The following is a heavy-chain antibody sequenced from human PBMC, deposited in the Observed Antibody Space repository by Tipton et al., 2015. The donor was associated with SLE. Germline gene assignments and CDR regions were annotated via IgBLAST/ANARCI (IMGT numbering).Heavy chain of an antibody. Sequence: QSGAEVKKPGASVKVSCKASGYIFTGRYMHWVRQAPGQGLEWMGWIDPKSGGINYAQKFQGRVAMTRDTTINTAYMELSRLRPDDTAVYYCARDQSYGSGPYDDAFDIWGQGTMVTVSS. CDR1: GYIFTGRY. CDR3: ARDQSYGSGPYDDAFDI. D-gene: IGHD3-10*01. V-gene: IGHV1-2*02. CDR2: IDPKSGGI. J-gene: IGHJ3*02.